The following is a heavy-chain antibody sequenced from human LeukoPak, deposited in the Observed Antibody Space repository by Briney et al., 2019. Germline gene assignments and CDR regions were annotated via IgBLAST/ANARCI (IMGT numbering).Heavy chain of an antibody. Sequence: SETLSLTCTVSGGSISSYDWSWIRQPPGKGLEWIGYIYYSGSTNYNPSLKSRVTISVDTSKNQFSLKLSSVTAADTAVYYCAREMGRDGYNLREGGYDYWGQGTLVTVSS. CDR3: AREMGRDGYNLREGGYDY. CDR1: GGSISSYD. CDR2: IYYSGST. V-gene: IGHV4-59*01. J-gene: IGHJ4*02. D-gene: IGHD5-24*01.